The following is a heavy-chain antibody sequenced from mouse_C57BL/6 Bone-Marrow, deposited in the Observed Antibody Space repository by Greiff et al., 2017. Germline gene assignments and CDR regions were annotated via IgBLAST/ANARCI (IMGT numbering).Heavy chain of an antibody. CDR3: ARNYLYGSSYRYFDV. CDR2: IWSGGST. CDR1: GFSLTSYG. Sequence: VMLVESGPGLVQPSQSLSITCTVSGFSLTSYGVHWVRQSPGKGLEWLGVIWSGGSTDYNAAFISRLSISKDNSKSQVFFKMNSLQADDTAIYYSARNYLYGSSYRYFDVWGTGTTVTVSS. V-gene: IGHV2-2*01. D-gene: IGHD1-1*01. J-gene: IGHJ1*03.